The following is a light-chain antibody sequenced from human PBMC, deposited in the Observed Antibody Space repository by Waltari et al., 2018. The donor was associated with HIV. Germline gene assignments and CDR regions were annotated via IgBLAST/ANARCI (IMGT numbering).Light chain of an antibody. CDR1: RSNIASTY. CDR2: RNN. Sequence: QSVLTQPHSASGTPGQRVTISCSGRRSNIASTYLYCYQNLPGTAPKLLIYRNNPRTSGFPDRFSGSKSGTSAALAISGLRSEDEADYYCAAWDDSLSGYVFGTGTKVTVL. J-gene: IGLJ1*01. V-gene: IGLV1-47*01. CDR3: AAWDDSLSGYV.